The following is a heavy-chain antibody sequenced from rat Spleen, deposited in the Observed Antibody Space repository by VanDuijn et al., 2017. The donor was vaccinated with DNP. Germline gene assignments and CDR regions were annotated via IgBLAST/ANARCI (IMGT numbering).Heavy chain of an antibody. J-gene: IGHJ1*01. CDR3: ARVGGYSSLWYFDF. V-gene: IGHV3-1*01. CDR1: GYSITSNY. CDR2: ISYSGST. Sequence: EVQLQESGPGLVKPSQSLSLTCSVTGYSITSNYWGWIRKFPGNKMEWIGHISYSGSTSYNPSLKSRISITRDTSKNQFFLQLNSVTTEDTATYYCARVGGYSSLWYFDFWGPGTMVTVSS. D-gene: IGHD1-2*01.